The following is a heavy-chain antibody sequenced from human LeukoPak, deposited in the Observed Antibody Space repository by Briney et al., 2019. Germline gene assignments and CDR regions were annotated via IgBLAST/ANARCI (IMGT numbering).Heavy chain of an antibody. Sequence: GGSLRLSCAASGFTFSSYDMHWDRQAPGKGLEWVAVIWYDGSNKYYADSVKGRFTISRDNSKNTLYLQMNSLRAEDTAVYYCASIRQNSSWWGQGSLVTVSS. CDR2: IWYDGSNK. CDR1: GFTFSSYD. CDR3: ASIRQNSSW. V-gene: IGHV3-33*01. J-gene: IGHJ4*02. D-gene: IGHD6-13*01.